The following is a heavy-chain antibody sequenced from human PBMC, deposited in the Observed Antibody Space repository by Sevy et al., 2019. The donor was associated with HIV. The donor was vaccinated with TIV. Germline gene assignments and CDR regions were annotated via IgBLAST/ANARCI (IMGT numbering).Heavy chain of an antibody. CDR3: SRGRAPLIAAPGY. J-gene: IGHJ4*02. D-gene: IGHD6-6*01. V-gene: IGHV3-49*03. Sequence: GGSLRLSCRASGFTVGEYAMSWFRQAPGEGLEWVGLIRSKAYGRTAVYAASGKGRLTISRDDSENTANLQMNSLRTKDTAVYYCSRGRAPLIAAPGYWGKGTRVTVSS. CDR1: GFTVGEYA. CDR2: IRSKAYGRTA.